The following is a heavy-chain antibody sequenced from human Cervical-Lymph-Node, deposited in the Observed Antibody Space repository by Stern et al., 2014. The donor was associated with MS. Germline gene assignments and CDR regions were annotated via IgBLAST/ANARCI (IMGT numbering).Heavy chain of an antibody. CDR2: TSSDGNNK. Sequence: QVQLQESGGGVVQPGRSLRLSCAGTGFTFSSYAMHWVRQAPGKGLEWVALTSSDGNNKHYADSAKGRFTISRDNSKNTLYLQMNSLRAEDTAVYYCVRLNYYSDHWGQGTLVTVSS. CDR3: VRLNYYSDH. V-gene: IGHV3-30*04. CDR1: GFTFSSYA. J-gene: IGHJ4*02.